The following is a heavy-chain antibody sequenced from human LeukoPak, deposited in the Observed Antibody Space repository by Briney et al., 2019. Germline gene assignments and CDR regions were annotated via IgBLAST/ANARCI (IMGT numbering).Heavy chain of an antibody. CDR2: IWPGDSDT. J-gene: IGHJ5*02. CDR3: ARPRQGDWFEP. CDR1: GYTFTTYW. V-gene: IGHV5-51*01. Sequence: GESLKISCKASGYTFTTYWIGWVRQMPGKGLEWMGVIWPGDSDTGYSPSFQGQVTISVDKSITTAYLQWSSLKASDSAMYYCARPRQGDWFEPWGQGTLVTVSS. D-gene: IGHD3-16*01.